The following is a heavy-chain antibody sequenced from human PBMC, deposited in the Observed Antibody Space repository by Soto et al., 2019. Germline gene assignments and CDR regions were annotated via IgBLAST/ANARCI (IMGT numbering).Heavy chain of an antibody. D-gene: IGHD3-10*01. J-gene: IGHJ4*02. CDR2: IYFNGNT. V-gene: IGHV4-39*01. Sequence: SETLSLTCNVSGVSISDTSYYWGWIRQPPGKGLEWIGTIYFNGNTFYNPSLKSRLTISVDTSKNQISLRLTSVTAADTAVYYCARQESYWGQGTLVTVSS. CDR1: GVSISDTSYY. CDR3: ARQESY.